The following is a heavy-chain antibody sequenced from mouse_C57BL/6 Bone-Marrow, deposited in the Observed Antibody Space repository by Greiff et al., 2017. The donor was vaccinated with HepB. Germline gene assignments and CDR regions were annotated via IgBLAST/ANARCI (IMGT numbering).Heavy chain of an antibody. Sequence: QVQLQQPGTELVKPGASVKLSCKASGYTFTSYWMHWVKQRPGQGLEWIGNINPSNGGTNYNEKFKSKATLTVDKSSSTAYMQLSSLASEDSAVDDCASSFVLLPLVFVWGKGTTVTVSS. D-gene: IGHD1-1*01. J-gene: IGHJ1*03. CDR2: INPSNGGT. V-gene: IGHV1-53*01. CDR1: GYTFTSYW. CDR3: ASSFVLLPLVFV.